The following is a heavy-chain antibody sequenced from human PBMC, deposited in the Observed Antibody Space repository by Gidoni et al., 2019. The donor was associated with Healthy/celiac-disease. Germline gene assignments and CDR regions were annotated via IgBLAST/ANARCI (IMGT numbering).Heavy chain of an antibody. Sequence: QVHLQESGPGLVKPSETLSLTCTVSGGSISSYYWSWIRQPPGKGLEWIGYLYYSGSTNYNPSLKSRVTISVDTSKNQFSLKLSSVTAADTAVYYCARAGDRPFDYWGQGTLVTVSS. CDR3: ARAGDRPFDY. CDR2: LYYSGST. V-gene: IGHV4-59*01. J-gene: IGHJ4*02. CDR1: GGSISSYY. D-gene: IGHD2-21*01.